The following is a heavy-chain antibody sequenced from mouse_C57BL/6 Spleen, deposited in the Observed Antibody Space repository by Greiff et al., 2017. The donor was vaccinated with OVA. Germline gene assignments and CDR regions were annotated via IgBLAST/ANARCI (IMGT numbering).Heavy chain of an antibody. CDR2: IDPSDSYT. J-gene: IGHJ4*01. Sequence: QVQLQQSGAELVKPGASVKLSCKASGYTFTSYWMQWVKQRPGQGLEWIGEIDPSDSYTNYNQKFKGKATLTVDTSSSTAYMQLSSLTSEDSAVYYCARWSYYGYAMDYWGQGTSVTDSS. V-gene: IGHV1-50*01. CDR1: GYTFTSYW. D-gene: IGHD1-1*01. CDR3: ARWSYYGYAMDY.